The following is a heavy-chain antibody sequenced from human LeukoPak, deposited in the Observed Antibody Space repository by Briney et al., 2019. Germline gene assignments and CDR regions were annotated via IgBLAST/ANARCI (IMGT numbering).Heavy chain of an antibody. Sequence: PSETLSLTCTVSGGSISSGGYYWSWIRQHPGKGLEWIGYIYYSGSTYYNPSLKSRVTISVDTSKDQFSLKLSSVTAADTAVYYCARARSTYDFWSGPYYYYMDVWGKGTTVTVSS. J-gene: IGHJ6*03. D-gene: IGHD3-3*01. CDR1: GGSISSGGYY. V-gene: IGHV4-31*03. CDR2: IYYSGST. CDR3: ARARSTYDFWSGPYYYYMDV.